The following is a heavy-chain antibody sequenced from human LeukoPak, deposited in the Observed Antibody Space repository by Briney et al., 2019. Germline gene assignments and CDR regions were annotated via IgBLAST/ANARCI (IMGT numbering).Heavy chain of an antibody. J-gene: IGHJ4*02. CDR3: ARSPVETPLGRPFDY. V-gene: IGHV4-4*07. CDR1: GDYISNYY. CDR2: INTSGST. D-gene: IGHD5-18*01. Sequence: SETLSLTCPVSGDYISNYYWNWIRQPAGKGLEWIGRINTSGSTNYNPSLKSRVSMSIDASKNQFSLRLTSVTAADTAMFYCARSPVETPLGRPFDYWGQGTLVTVSS.